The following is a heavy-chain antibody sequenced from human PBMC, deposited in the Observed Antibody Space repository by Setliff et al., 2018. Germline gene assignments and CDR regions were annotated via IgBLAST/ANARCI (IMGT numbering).Heavy chain of an antibody. CDR2: ISAYNDNK. CDR1: GYSFTSYG. CDR3: ARVVYYASGSSLSYGMDV. D-gene: IGHD3-10*01. Sequence: GASVKVSCKASGYSFTSYGISWVRQAPGQGLEWMGWISAYNDNKNYAQKFQGRVTMTTDTSTNTVFMELRSLRSDDTAMLYCARVVYYASGSSLSYGMDVWGQGTAVTVSS. V-gene: IGHV1-18*01. J-gene: IGHJ6*02.